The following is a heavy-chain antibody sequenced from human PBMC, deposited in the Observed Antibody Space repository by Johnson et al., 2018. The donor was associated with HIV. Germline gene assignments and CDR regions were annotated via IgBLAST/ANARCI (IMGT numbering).Heavy chain of an antibody. Sequence: QVQLVESGGGVVQPGRSLRVSCGASGFTFSSYDMHWVRQAPGKGLEWVAVISYDGTNQYHADSVKGRFTISRDNSKNTLYLQMNSLRAEDTAVYYCARVRQWLVEEAFDIWGQGTMVTVSS. CDR3: ARVRQWLVEEAFDI. CDR1: GFTFSSYD. CDR2: ISYDGTNQ. V-gene: IGHV3-30*03. J-gene: IGHJ3*02. D-gene: IGHD6-19*01.